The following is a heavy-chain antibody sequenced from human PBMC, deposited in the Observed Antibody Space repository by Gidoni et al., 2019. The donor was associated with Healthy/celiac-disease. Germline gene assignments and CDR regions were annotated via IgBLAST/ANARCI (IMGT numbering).Heavy chain of an antibody. CDR3: ARRLPLRYFDWLRGWFDP. Sequence: QVQLQQWGAGLLKPSETLSLTCAVYGGSFSGYYCSWIRQPPGKGLEWIGEINHSGSTNYNPSLKSRVTISVDTSKNQFSLKLSSVTAADTAVYYCARRLPLRYFDWLRGWFDPWGQGTLVTVSS. CDR2: INHSGST. V-gene: IGHV4-34*01. D-gene: IGHD3-9*01. J-gene: IGHJ5*02. CDR1: GGSFSGYY.